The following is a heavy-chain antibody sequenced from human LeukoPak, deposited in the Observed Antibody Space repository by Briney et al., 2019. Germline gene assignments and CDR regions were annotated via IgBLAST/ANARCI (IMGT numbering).Heavy chain of an antibody. V-gene: IGHV4-59*01. CDR3: ARAAPGTGTYVY. Sequence: SETLSLTCTVSGGSISSYYWSWIRQPPGKGLEWIGYIYYSGSTSYNPSLKSGVIISVDTSKNQFSLKLSSVTAADTAVYDCARAAPGTGTYVYWGQGTLVTASS. CDR1: GGSISSYY. D-gene: IGHD1-1*01. J-gene: IGHJ4*02. CDR2: IYYSGST.